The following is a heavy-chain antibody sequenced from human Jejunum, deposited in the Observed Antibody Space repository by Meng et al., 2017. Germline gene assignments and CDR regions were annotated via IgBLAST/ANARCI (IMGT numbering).Heavy chain of an antibody. Sequence: GGSLRLSCAASGFTFGGYTMHWVRLAPGKGLEWVAVIIHDATKIYYANSVEGRFTISRDNSKDTLYLQMNSLRAEDTAVYYCARIGYNFNLGNAFDIWGHGKRVT. J-gene: IGHJ3*02. D-gene: IGHD1-1*01. CDR2: IIHDATKI. CDR1: GFTFGGYT. V-gene: IGHV3-30*01. CDR3: ARIGYNFNLGNAFDI.